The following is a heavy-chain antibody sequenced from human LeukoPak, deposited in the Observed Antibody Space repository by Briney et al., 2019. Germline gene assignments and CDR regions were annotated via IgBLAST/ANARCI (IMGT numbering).Heavy chain of an antibody. D-gene: IGHD5-12*01. V-gene: IGHV4-38-2*02. Sequence: SETLSLTCTVSGYSISSGYYWGWIRQPPGKGLEWIGSIYHSGSTYYNPSLKSRVSISLDRSNNQFSLNLNSVTAADTAVYYCAREVYSGYDFPQPIDYWGQGTLVTVAS. CDR2: IYHSGST. J-gene: IGHJ4*02. CDR3: AREVYSGYDFPQPIDY. CDR1: GYSISSGYY.